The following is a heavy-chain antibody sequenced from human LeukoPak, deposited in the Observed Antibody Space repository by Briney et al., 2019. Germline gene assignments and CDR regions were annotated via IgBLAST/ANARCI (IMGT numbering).Heavy chain of an antibody. CDR1: GFTFSSFA. CDR3: ARDRIAED. V-gene: IGHV3-21*01. CDR2: ISSSSSYI. J-gene: IGHJ4*02. D-gene: IGHD2-15*01. Sequence: GGSLRLSCAASGFTFSSFAINWVRQAPGKGLEWVSSISSSSSYIYYADSVKGRFTISRDNAKNSLYLQMNSLRAEDTAVYYCARDRIAEDWGQGTLVTVSS.